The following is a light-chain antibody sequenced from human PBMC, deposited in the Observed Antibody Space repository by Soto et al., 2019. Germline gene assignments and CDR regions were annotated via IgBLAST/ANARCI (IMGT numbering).Light chain of an antibody. Sequence: QSAVTQPPSASGSPGQSVTISCTGTSTDVGAYNYVSWYQQHPGKAPKLMIYEVTKRPSGVPDRFSGSKSGNTASLTVSGLQTEDEADYYCGSHTGNSNLVFGGGTKLTVL. CDR2: EVT. CDR3: GSHTGNSNLV. CDR1: STDVGAYNY. J-gene: IGLJ3*02. V-gene: IGLV2-8*01.